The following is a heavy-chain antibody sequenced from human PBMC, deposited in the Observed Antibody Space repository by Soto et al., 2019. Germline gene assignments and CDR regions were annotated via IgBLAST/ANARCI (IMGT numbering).Heavy chain of an antibody. Sequence: SVKVSCNAAGYTFTSYGISWVRQAPGQGLEWMGWISAYNGNTNYAQKLQGRVTMTTDTSTSTAYMELRSLRSDDTAVYYCARVSYADYPTDSSGYRLDDQWG. CDR2: ISAYNGNT. D-gene: IGHD3-22*01. J-gene: IGHJ4*01. CDR3: ARVSYADYPTDSSGYRLDDQ. V-gene: IGHV1-18*01. CDR1: GYTFTSYG.